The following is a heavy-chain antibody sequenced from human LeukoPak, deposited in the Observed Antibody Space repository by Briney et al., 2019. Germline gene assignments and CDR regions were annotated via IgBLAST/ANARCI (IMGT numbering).Heavy chain of an antibody. CDR1: GFTFSSYE. V-gene: IGHV3-48*03. J-gene: IGHJ4*02. CDR3: AREKASTTGTTDYDY. Sequence: GGSLRLSCAASGFTFSSYEMTWVRQAPGKGLEWISYSSSSGETIFYADSVKGRFTISRDNAKNSLYLQMNSLRAEDTAVYYCAREKASTTGTTDYDYWGQGTLVTVS. CDR2: SSSSGETI. D-gene: IGHD1-1*01.